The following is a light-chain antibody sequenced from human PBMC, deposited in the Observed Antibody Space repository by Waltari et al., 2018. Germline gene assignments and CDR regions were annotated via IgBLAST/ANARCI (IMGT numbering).Light chain of an antibody. CDR3: QQYKDLPRT. CDR2: DAF. Sequence: DIQMTQSPSSMSASVGDRVSITCQASQDIRNYLSWYQQKPVKAPKLLIYDAFNLQTGVPSRFSGSASGTDFTFTISSLQPEDIATYYCQQYKDLPRTFGQGTKVEVK. V-gene: IGKV1-33*01. CDR1: QDIRNY. J-gene: IGKJ1*01.